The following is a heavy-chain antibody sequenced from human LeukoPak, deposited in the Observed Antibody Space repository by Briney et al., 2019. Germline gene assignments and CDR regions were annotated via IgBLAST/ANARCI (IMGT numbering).Heavy chain of an antibody. J-gene: IGHJ5*02. Sequence: GGSLRLSCAASGFTFSGYWMTWVRQAPGKGLEWVANIKQDGSEKDYVDSVKGRFTISRDNAKNSLYLQMNSLRAEDTAVYYCARSDHEVRGDWFDPWGQGTLVIVSS. V-gene: IGHV3-7*01. CDR2: IKQDGSEK. CDR1: GFTFSGYW. D-gene: IGHD3-10*01. CDR3: ARSDHEVRGDWFDP.